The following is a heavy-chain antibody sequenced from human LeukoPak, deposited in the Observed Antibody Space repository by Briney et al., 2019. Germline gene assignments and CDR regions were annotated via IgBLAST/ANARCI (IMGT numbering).Heavy chain of an antibody. Sequence: GGSLRLSCAASGFTFSSYGMSWVRQAPGKGLEWVSAISGSGGSTYYADSVKGRFTISRDNSKNTLYLQVNSLRADDTAVYYCAKGTYCSGGSCYPSVYYYYYMDVWGKGTTVTVSS. CDR2: ISGSGGST. V-gene: IGHV3-23*01. CDR1: GFTFSSYG. D-gene: IGHD2-15*01. J-gene: IGHJ6*03. CDR3: AKGTYCSGGSCYPSVYYYYYMDV.